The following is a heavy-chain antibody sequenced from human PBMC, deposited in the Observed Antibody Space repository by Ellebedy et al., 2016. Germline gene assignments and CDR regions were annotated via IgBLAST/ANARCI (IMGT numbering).Heavy chain of an antibody. CDR1: GFNVRYNY. Sequence: GESLKISXAASGFNVRYNYMTWVRQAPGKGLEWVSVIDSGGSSYYADSVKGRFTISRDSPKNTLYLQMNSLRAEDTAVYYCATRHYGGFDIWGRGTMVTVSS. CDR2: IDSGGSS. J-gene: IGHJ3*02. CDR3: ATRHYGGFDI. D-gene: IGHD4-23*01. V-gene: IGHV3-53*01.